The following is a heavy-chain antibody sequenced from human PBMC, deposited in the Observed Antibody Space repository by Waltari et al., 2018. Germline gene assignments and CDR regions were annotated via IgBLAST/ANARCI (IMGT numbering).Heavy chain of an antibody. J-gene: IGHJ4*02. CDR2: INHSGST. CDR1: GGSFSGYY. Sequence: QVQLQQWGAGLLKPSETLSLTCAVYGGSFSGYYWSWIRQPPGKGLEWIGEINHSGSTNYHPSLKSRVTISVDTSKNQFSLKLSSVTAADTAVYYCATRTRGYCSSTSCSTARFDYWGQGTLVTVSS. V-gene: IGHV4-34*01. CDR3: ATRTRGYCSSTSCSTARFDY. D-gene: IGHD2-2*01.